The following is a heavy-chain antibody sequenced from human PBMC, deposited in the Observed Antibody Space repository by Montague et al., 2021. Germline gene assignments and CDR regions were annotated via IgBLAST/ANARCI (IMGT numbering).Heavy chain of an antibody. Sequence: SLRLSCAASGFTFSSYDMHWVRQATGKGLEWVSAIGTAGDTYYPGSVKGRFTISRENAKNSLYLQMNSLRAGDTAVYYCARGAHSSGYYGYYYYYGMDVGGQGPTVPVSS. J-gene: IGHJ6*02. CDR3: ARGAHSSGYYGYYYYYGMDV. CDR2: IGTAGDT. V-gene: IGHV3-13*04. D-gene: IGHD3-22*01. CDR1: GFTFSSYD.